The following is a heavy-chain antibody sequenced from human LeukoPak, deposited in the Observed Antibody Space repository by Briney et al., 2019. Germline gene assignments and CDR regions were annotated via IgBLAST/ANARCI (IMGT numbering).Heavy chain of an antibody. CDR3: ARDLGGGNDAFDI. Sequence: SETLSLTCAVYGGSFSGYYWSWIRQPPGKGLEWIGEINHSGSTNYNPSLKSRVTISVDTSKNQFSLKLSSVTAADTAVYYCARDLGGGNDAFDIWGQGTMVTVSS. CDR2: INHSGST. V-gene: IGHV4-34*01. J-gene: IGHJ3*02. D-gene: IGHD4-23*01. CDR1: GGSFSGYY.